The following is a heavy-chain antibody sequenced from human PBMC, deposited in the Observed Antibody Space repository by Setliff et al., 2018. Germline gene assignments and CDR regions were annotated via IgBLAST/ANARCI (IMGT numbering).Heavy chain of an antibody. V-gene: IGHV1-18*01. D-gene: IGHD3-10*01. J-gene: IGHJ4*02. CDR2: ISAYTGNT. Sequence: ASVKVSCKASGGTFRTDGFSWVRQAPGHGLEWMGWISAYTGNTNYAQKLQGRVSMTTDISTSTAYMELGSLTTDDTAVYYCARVESMVRGKNILRHFDYWGQGIQVTVSS. CDR1: GGTFRTDG. CDR3: ARVESMVRGKNILRHFDY.